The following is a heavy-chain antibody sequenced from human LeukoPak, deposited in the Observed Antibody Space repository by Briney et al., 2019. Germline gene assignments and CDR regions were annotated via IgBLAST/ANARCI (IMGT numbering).Heavy chain of an antibody. D-gene: IGHD2-15*01. CDR1: GFTFSSYS. V-gene: IGHV3-21*01. J-gene: IGHJ4*02. CDR2: ISSSSSYI. Sequence: GGSLRLSCAASGFTFSSYSMNWVRQAPGKGLEWVSSISSSSSYIYYADSVKGRFTISRDNAKNSLYLQMNSLRAEDTAVYYCTTTLGYCSGGSCYGGGGQGTLVTVSS. CDR3: TTTLGYCSGGSCYGG.